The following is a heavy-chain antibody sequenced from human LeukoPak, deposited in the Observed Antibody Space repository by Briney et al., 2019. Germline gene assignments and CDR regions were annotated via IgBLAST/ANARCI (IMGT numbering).Heavy chain of an antibody. Sequence: GRSLRLSCAASGFTFDDYAMHWVRQAPGKGLEWVSGISWNSGSIGYADSVKGRFTISRDNSKNTLYLQMNSLRAEDTAVYYCARDSYYDSSGNYFDYWGQGTLVTVSS. D-gene: IGHD3-22*01. V-gene: IGHV3-9*01. CDR3: ARDSYYDSSGNYFDY. J-gene: IGHJ4*02. CDR2: ISWNSGSI. CDR1: GFTFDDYA.